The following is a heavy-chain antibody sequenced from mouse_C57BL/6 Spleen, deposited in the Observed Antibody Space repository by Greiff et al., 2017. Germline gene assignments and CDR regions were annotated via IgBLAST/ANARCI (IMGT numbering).Heavy chain of an antibody. CDR2: LDPSDSYT. V-gene: IGHV1-69*01. J-gene: IGHJ4*01. CDR1: GYTFTSYW. Sequence: QVQLQQPGAELVMPGASVKLSCKASGYTFTSYWMHWVKQRPGQGLEWIGELDPSDSYTNYNQKFKGKSTLTVDKSSSTAYMQLSSLTSEDSAVYYCARLSGTDYAMDYWGQGTSVTVSS. CDR3: ARLSGTDYAMDY. D-gene: IGHD4-1*01.